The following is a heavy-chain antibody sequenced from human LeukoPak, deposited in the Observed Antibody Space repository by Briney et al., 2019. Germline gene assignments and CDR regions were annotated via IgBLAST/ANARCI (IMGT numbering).Heavy chain of an antibody. V-gene: IGHV1-46*01. J-gene: IGHJ6*02. Sequence: GASVKVSCKASGYTFTSYYMHWVRQAPGQGLEWMGIINPSGGSTSYAQKFQGRVTITADESTSTAYMELSSLRSEDTAVYYCARDDYSNYFYYYGMDVWGQGTTVTVSS. CDR3: ARDDYSNYFYYYGMDV. CDR1: GYTFTSYY. D-gene: IGHD4-11*01. CDR2: INPSGGST.